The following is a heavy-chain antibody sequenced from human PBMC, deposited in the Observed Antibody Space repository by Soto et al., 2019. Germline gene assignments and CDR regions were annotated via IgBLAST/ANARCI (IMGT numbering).Heavy chain of an antibody. Sequence: SETLSLTCTVSGGSLSSYYWSWIRQPPGKGLEWIGYIYYSGSTNYNPSLKSRVTISVDTSKNQFSLKLSSVTAADTAVYYCARSVRALDYYGMDVWGQGTTVTVSS. CDR1: GGSLSSYY. CDR3: ARSVRALDYYGMDV. J-gene: IGHJ6*02. CDR2: IYYSGST. V-gene: IGHV4-59*01.